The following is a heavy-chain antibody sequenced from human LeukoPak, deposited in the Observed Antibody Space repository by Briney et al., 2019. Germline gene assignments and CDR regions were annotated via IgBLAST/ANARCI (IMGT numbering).Heavy chain of an antibody. CDR3: ARVTVGATADYFDS. Sequence: TGGSLRLSCAASGFTFSTYNMSWVRQAPGKGLEWISYISGGSGTIYFADSVKGRFTISRDNARNSLYLQLNSLRAEDTAVYFCARVTVGATADYFDSWGQGTLVTVSS. J-gene: IGHJ4*02. V-gene: IGHV3-48*01. D-gene: IGHD1-26*01. CDR2: ISGGSGTI. CDR1: GFTFSTYN.